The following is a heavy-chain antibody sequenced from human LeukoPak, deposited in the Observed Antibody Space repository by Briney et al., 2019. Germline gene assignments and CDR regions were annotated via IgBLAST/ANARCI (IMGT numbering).Heavy chain of an antibody. Sequence: GGSLRLSCAASGFTFSSYAMSWVRQAPGEGREWVSAISGSGGSTYYADSVKGRFTISRDNSKNTLYLQMNSLRAEDTAVYYCAKGLLRIAVGGNDYWGQGTLVTVSS. D-gene: IGHD6-19*01. CDR1: GFTFSSYA. J-gene: IGHJ4*02. CDR2: ISGSGGST. CDR3: AKGLLRIAVGGNDY. V-gene: IGHV3-23*01.